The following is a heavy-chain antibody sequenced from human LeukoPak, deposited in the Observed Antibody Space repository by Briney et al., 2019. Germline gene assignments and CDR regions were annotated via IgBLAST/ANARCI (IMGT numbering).Heavy chain of an antibody. J-gene: IGHJ4*02. CDR2: IKEDESEK. D-gene: IGHD3-10*01. V-gene: IGHV3-7*01. Sequence: GGSLRLSCAASGFTFSNYWMSWVRQAPGNGPEWVANIKEDESEKNYVDSVKGRSTISRDSAKNSLYLQMNSLRAEDTAVYYCARVTSGSSYRPFDYWGQGTLVTVSS. CDR3: ARVTSGSSYRPFDY. CDR1: GFTFSNYW.